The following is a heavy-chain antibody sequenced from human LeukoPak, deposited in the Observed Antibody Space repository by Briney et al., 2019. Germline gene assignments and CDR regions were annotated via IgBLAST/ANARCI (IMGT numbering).Heavy chain of an antibody. CDR3: ARGSYEDY. CDR1: GYTFTSYG. V-gene: IGHV1-18*01. D-gene: IGHD3-16*01. Sequence: ASVKVSCKASGYTFTSYGITWVRQAPGQGLEWMGWVSPYNDNTNYAQNLQDRVTMTTDTSATTAHMELRSLRSDDTAVYYCARGSYEDYWGQGTLVTVSS. CDR2: VSPYNDNT. J-gene: IGHJ4*02.